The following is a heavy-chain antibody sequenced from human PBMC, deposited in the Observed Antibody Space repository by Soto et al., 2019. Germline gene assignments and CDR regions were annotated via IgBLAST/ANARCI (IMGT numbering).Heavy chain of an antibody. D-gene: IGHD6-6*01. Sequence: QVQLVESGGRVVQPGRSLRLSCAASGFTFNKYAMHWVRQAPGMGLEWVALISFDGSKNLYVDSVKGRFNISRDQSENTLFLDMNSLRTEDTALYYCASVSARPDYWGRGTLVTVSS. V-gene: IGHV3-30*03. CDR3: ASVSARPDY. CDR1: GFTFNKYA. CDR2: ISFDGSKN. J-gene: IGHJ4*02.